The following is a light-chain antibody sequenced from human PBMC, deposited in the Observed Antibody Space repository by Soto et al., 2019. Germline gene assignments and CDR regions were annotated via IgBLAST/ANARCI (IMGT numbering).Light chain of an antibody. CDR3: QPYGSSPWT. V-gene: IGKV3-20*01. CDR2: GAS. J-gene: IGKJ1*01. Sequence: DIVLTQSPGTLSLSPGERATLSCRASQSVSSSYLAWYQQKPGQAPRLLIYGASSRATGIPDRFRGSGSGTDFKLTISRLEPEDFAVYYCQPYGSSPWTFGQGTKVEIK. CDR1: QSVSSSY.